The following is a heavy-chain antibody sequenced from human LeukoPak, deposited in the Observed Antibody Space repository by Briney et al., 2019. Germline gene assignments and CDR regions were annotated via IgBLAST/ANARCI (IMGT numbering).Heavy chain of an antibody. V-gene: IGHV1-46*01. CDR1: GYTFTSYF. Sequence: GASVKVSCKASGYTFTSYFIHWVRQAPGQGLEWMGIINPSGGSTSYAQKFQGRVTMTRDTSTSTVYMDLSSLISEDTAVYYCATLPGYNSGPGGAFRIWGQGTMVTVSS. CDR2: INPSGGST. CDR3: ATLPGYNSGPGGAFRI. J-gene: IGHJ3*02. D-gene: IGHD5-18*01.